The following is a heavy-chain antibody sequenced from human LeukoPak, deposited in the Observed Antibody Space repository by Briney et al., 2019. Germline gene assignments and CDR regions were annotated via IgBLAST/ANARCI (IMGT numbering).Heavy chain of an antibody. CDR3: ARGTSRTPYYYYYMDV. V-gene: IGHV1-8*01. Sequence: ASVKVSCKASGYTLTSYDINWVRQATGQGLEWMGWMNPNSGNTGYAQKFQGRVTMTRNTSISTAYMELSSLRSEDTAVYYCARGTSRTPYYYYYMDVWGKGTTVTVSS. CDR2: MNPNSGNT. CDR1: GYTLTSYD. J-gene: IGHJ6*03.